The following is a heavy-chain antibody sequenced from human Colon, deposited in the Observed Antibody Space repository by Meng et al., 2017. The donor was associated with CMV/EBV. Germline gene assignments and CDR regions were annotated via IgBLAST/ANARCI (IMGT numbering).Heavy chain of an antibody. CDR2: IGRGSGA. D-gene: IGHD2-15*01. CDR1: GFTFTSYD. J-gene: IGHJ4*02. V-gene: IGHV3-23*01. CDR3: ARDRWFTF. Sequence: EVQLLESGGGLVTPGGSMRLSCAASGFTFTSYDMSWVRQAPGKGLEWVSTIGRGSGANYADSVKGRFTMSRDNSKNTVYLEMNNLRAEDTAIYYCARDRWFTFWGQGTLVTVSS.